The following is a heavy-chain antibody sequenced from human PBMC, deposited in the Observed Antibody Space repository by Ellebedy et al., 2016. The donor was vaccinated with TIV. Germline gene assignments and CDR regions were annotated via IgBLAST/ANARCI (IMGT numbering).Heavy chain of an antibody. CDR2: IYHSGST. CDR3: ARDHRTPPVDLGPNWFDP. CDR1: GGSISSSNW. V-gene: IGHV4-4*02. D-gene: IGHD1-14*01. J-gene: IGHJ5*02. Sequence: MPSETLSLTCAVSGGSISSSNWWSWVRQPPGKGLEWIGEIYHSGSTNYNPSLKSRVTISVDKSKNQFSLKLSSVTAADTAVYYCARDHRTPPVDLGPNWFDPWGQGTLVTVSS.